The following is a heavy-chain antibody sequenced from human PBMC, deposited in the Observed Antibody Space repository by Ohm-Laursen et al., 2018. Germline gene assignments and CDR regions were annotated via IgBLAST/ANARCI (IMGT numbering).Heavy chain of an antibody. Sequence: SLRLSCAASGFTFSSYWMSWVRQAPGKGLEWVANIKQDGSEKYYVDSVTGRFTISRDNAKNSLYLQMNSLRVEDTAVFYCARGHYDMNLWGQGTTVTVSS. V-gene: IGHV3-7*01. CDR3: ARGHYDMNL. J-gene: IGHJ6*02. CDR1: GFTFSSYW. CDR2: IKQDGSEK.